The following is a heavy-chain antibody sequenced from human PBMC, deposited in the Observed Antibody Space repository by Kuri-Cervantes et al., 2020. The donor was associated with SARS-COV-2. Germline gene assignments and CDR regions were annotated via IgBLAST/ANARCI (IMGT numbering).Heavy chain of an antibody. CDR2: IVPIFGTL. J-gene: IGHJ4*02. Sequence: SVKVSCKPSRCTFSTHGVGWVRQAPGQSLEWLGGIVPIFGTLDYAQSFQGRVTITTDKSTNTVYMELKSLTSQDTAVYFCARDYGNVHFDSWGQGTLVTVSS. V-gene: IGHV1-69*05. CDR3: ARDYGNVHFDS. CDR1: RCTFSTHG. D-gene: IGHD4-17*01.